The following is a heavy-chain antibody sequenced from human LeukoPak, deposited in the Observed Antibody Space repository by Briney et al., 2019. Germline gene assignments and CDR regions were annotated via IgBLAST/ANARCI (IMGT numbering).Heavy chain of an antibody. CDR2: ISSSSSYI. Sequence: GGSLRLSCAASGFTFSSYSMNWVRQAPGKGLEWVSSISSSSSYIYYADSVKGRFTISRDNAKNSLYLRMNSLRAEDTAVYYCARVPYYYDSSGYGLAFDIWGQGTMVTVSS. CDR3: ARVPYYYDSSGYGLAFDI. V-gene: IGHV3-21*01. J-gene: IGHJ3*02. D-gene: IGHD3-22*01. CDR1: GFTFSSYS.